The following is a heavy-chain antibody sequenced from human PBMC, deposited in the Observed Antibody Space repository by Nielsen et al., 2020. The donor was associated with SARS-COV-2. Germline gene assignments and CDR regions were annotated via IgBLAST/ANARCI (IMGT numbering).Heavy chain of an antibody. CDR3: TRMGGSITIFGVVIQYYFDY. J-gene: IGHJ4*02. V-gene: IGHV3-49*03. Sequence: GESLKISCTASGFTFGDYAMSWFRQAPGKGLEWVGFIRSKAYGGTTEYAASVKGRFTISRDDSKSIAYLQMNSLKTEDTAVYYCTRMGGSITIFGVVIQYYFDYWGQGTLVTVSS. CDR2: IRSKAYGGTT. CDR1: GFTFGDYA. D-gene: IGHD3-3*01.